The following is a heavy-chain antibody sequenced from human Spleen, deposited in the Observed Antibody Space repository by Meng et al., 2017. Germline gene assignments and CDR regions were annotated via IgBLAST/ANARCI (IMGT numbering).Heavy chain of an antibody. V-gene: IGHV3-30*07. CDR2: ISYDGSNL. D-gene: IGHD6-19*01. CDR3: AKGQQWLVRSFPPDVFDI. Sequence: GESLKISCAASGFIVSSNYMTWVRQAPGKGLEWVAVISYDGSNLDYTDPVKGRFAISRDNSKNILYLQMNSPRAEDTAVYYCAKGQQWLVRSFPPDVFDIWGQGTMVTVSS. CDR1: GFIVSSNY. J-gene: IGHJ3*02.